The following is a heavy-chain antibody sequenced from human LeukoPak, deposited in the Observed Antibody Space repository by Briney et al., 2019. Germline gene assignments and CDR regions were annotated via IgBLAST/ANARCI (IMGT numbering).Heavy chain of an antibody. V-gene: IGHV3-7*01. J-gene: IGHJ1*01. CDR2: IKQDGSEK. CDR1: GFTFSSYW. Sequence: GGSLRLSCAASGFTFSSYWMSWVRQAPGKGLEWVANIKQDGSEKYYVDSVKGRFTISRDNAKNSLYLQMNSLRAEDTAVYYCARGSSYYYDSSGGYFQRWGQGTLVTVSS. D-gene: IGHD3-22*01. CDR3: ARGSSYYYDSSGGYFQR.